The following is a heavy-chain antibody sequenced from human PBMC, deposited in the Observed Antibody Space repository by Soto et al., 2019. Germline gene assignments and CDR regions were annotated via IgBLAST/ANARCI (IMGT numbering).Heavy chain of an antibody. V-gene: IGHV1-18*01. Sequence: ASVKVSCKASGYTFTSYGISWVRQAPGQGLEWMGWISAYNGNTNYAQKLQGRVTMTTDTSTSTAYMELRSLRSDDTAVYYCARDPRSIAVAGTSYYFDYWGQGTLVTVSS. D-gene: IGHD6-19*01. CDR3: ARDPRSIAVAGTSYYFDY. J-gene: IGHJ4*02. CDR2: ISAYNGNT. CDR1: GYTFTSYG.